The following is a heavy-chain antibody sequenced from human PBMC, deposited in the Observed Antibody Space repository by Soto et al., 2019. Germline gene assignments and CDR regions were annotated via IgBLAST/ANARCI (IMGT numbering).Heavy chain of an antibody. CDR3: ASWHEREHAYDV. J-gene: IGHJ3*01. V-gene: IGHV3-53*01. D-gene: IGHD1-1*01. Sequence: DVHLVESGGGLIQPGESLRLSCAAFGLTVSGKKYVAWVRQAPGKVLEWVSALYDVDGSFYADSVKGRFTTSSDSSKTTVYLQMNGLRPDDTAVYYCASWHEREHAYDVWGQGTTVTVSS. CDR1: GLTVSGKKY. CDR2: LYDVDGS.